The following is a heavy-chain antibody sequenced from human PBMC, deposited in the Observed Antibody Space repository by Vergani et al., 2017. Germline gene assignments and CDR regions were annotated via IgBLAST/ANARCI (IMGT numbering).Heavy chain of an antibody. V-gene: IGHV4-39*01. CDR1: GASIRSSNYY. CDR3: ARHSTVEWLVKLGWIDP. CDR2: IYYSGST. D-gene: IGHD6-19*01. J-gene: IGHJ5*02. Sequence: QLQLQESGPGLVKPSATLSLTCSVSGASIRSSNYYWGWILQPPGKGLELIASIYYSGSTYYNPSLNSRVTISVDTSKNQFSLKLSSVTAADTAVYFCARHSTVEWLVKLGWIDPWGQGILVTVSS.